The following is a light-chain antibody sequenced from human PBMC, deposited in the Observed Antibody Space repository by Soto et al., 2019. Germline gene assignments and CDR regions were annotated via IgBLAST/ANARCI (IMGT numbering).Light chain of an antibody. CDR2: GAS. V-gene: IGKV3-20*01. CDR1: QSISNNY. J-gene: IGKJ2*01. Sequence: EIVLTQSPGTLSLSPGERATLSCRASQSISNNYLAWYQQKPGQAPRLLIYGASSRATGIPDRFSGSGSGTNLTLTISRLEPEDFAVYYCQQYGSSPPYTFGQGSKLEIK. CDR3: QQYGSSPPYT.